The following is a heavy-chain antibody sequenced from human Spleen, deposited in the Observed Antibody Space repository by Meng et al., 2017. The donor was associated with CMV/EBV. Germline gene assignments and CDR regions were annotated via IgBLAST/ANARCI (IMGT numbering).Heavy chain of an antibody. CDR1: GFTFSSYA. CDR3: TRDLIEKMVRATIYNYGMDV. J-gene: IGHJ6*02. CDR2: ISGSGGST. Sequence: GESLKISCAAFGFTFSSYAMSWVRQAPGKGLEWVSAISGSGGSTYYADSVKGRFTISRDNSKNTLYLQMNSLKTEDTAVYYCTRDLIEKMVRATIYNYGMDVWGQGTTVTVSS. D-gene: IGHD4-23*01. V-gene: IGHV3-23*01.